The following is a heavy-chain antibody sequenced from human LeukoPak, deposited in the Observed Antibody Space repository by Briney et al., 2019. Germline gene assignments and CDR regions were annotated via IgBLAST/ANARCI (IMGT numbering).Heavy chain of an antibody. J-gene: IGHJ4*02. Sequence: KVSCKASGYTFTSYWIGWVRQMPGKGLEWMGIIYPGDSDTRYSPSFQGQVTISADKSISTAYLQWSSLKASDTAMYYCARRGYSYGLYYFDYWGQGTLVTVSS. D-gene: IGHD5-18*01. CDR1: GYTFTSYW. CDR2: IYPGDSDT. V-gene: IGHV5-51*01. CDR3: ARRGYSYGLYYFDY.